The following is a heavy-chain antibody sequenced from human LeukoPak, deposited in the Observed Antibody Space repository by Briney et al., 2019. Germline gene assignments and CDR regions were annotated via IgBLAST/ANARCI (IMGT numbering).Heavy chain of an antibody. CDR2: INYSGGNT. V-gene: IGHV3-23*01. J-gene: IGHJ4*02. CDR3: ATQSRGIGLGELSFDY. CDR1: GFTFSSYC. D-gene: IGHD3-10*01. Sequence: GGSLRLSCAASGFTFSSYCMSWVRQAPGKGLEWVSSINYSGGNTYYADSVKGRFTISRDNSKNTLYLQMNSPRAEDTAVYYCATQSRGIGLGELSFDYWGQGTLVTVSS.